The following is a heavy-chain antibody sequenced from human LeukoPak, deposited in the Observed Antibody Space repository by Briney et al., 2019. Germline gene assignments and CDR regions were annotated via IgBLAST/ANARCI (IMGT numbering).Heavy chain of an antibody. V-gene: IGHV3-21*01. CDR1: GFTFSSYS. Sequence: GGSLRLSCAASGFTFSSYSMNWVRQAPGKGLEWVSSISSSSCIYYADSVKGRFTISRDNAKNSLYLQMNSLRAEDTAVYYCARDLGGSYSHGMDVWGQGTTVTVSS. CDR2: ISSSSCI. CDR3: ARDLGGSYSHGMDV. J-gene: IGHJ6*02. D-gene: IGHD1-26*01.